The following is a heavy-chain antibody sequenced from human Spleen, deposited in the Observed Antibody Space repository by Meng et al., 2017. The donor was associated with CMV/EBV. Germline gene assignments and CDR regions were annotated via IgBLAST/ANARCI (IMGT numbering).Heavy chain of an antibody. J-gene: IGHJ3*01. Sequence: SETLSLTCAVYGGSFSGYYWSWIRQPPGKGLEWIGEINHSGSTNYNPSLKSRVTISVDTSKNQFSLRLSSVTAADTAVYYCARVQFLETPNDAFDLWGQGTMVTVSS. V-gene: IGHV4-34*01. CDR1: GGSFSGYY. CDR3: ARVQFLETPNDAFDL. CDR2: INHSGST.